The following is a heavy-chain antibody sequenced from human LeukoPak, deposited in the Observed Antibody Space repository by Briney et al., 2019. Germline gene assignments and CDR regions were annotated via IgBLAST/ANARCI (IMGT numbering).Heavy chain of an antibody. D-gene: IGHD2-8*01. Sequence: ASVKVSCKASGYTFTSYAMNWVRQAPGQGLEWVGRINCNSGDANSAQKFQGRVTMTGDTSVSTAYMDLSSVTSDDTAVYFCARSAGHCSNGVCFTDYYMDVWGRGTTVTVSS. J-gene: IGHJ6*03. CDR1: GYTFTSYA. CDR3: ARSAGHCSNGVCFTDYYMDV. V-gene: IGHV1-2*02. CDR2: INCNSGDA.